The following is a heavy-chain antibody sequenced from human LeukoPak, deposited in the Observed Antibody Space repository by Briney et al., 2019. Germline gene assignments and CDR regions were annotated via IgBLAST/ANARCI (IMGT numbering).Heavy chain of an antibody. CDR3: ARIHSLYYYDSSGYGAFDI. CDR2: IWNDGSNK. CDR1: GFTFSSYG. J-gene: IGHJ3*02. D-gene: IGHD3-22*01. V-gene: IGHV3-33*01. Sequence: GSLRLSCAASGFTFSSYGMHWVRQAPGKGLEWVAVIWNDGSNKYYADSVKGRFTISRDNSKNTLYLQMNSLRAEDTAVYCCARIHSLYYYDSSGYGAFDIWGQGTMVTVSS.